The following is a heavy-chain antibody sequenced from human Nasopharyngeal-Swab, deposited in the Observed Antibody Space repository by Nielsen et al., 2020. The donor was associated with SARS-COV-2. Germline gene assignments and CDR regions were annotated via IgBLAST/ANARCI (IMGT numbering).Heavy chain of an antibody. D-gene: IGHD6-13*01. V-gene: IGHV4-34*01. J-gene: IGHJ4*02. CDR1: GGSFSGYY. CDR3: ARDYLRSAAGTGLGY. CDR2: INHSGST. Sequence: SETLSLTCAVYGGSFSGYYWSWIRQPPGKGLEWIGEINHSGSTNYNPSLKSRVTISVDTSKNQFSLKLSSVTAADTAVYYCARDYLRSAAGTGLGYWGQGTLVTVSS.